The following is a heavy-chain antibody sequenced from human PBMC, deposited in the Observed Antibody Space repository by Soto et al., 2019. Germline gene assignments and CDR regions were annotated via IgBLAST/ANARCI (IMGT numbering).Heavy chain of an antibody. V-gene: IGHV1-8*01. J-gene: IGHJ4*02. CDR3: ARSGRGQSASFDH. D-gene: IGHD3-10*01. CDR2: MNPDSSNT. CDR1: GNTFSTSD. Sequence: ASVKVSCKASGNTFSTSDINWVRQATGQGLEWMGWMNPDSSNTGYVQKFQGRVTMTRDTSISTAYMEVSSLKSEDTAVYYCARSGRGQSASFDHWGQGTLVTVSS.